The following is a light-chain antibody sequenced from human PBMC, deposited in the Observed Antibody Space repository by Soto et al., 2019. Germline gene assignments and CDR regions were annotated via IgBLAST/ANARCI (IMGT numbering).Light chain of an antibody. CDR2: KTS. CDR1: QSFSTW. V-gene: IGKV1-5*03. Sequence: GDSVTITCRASQSFSTWLAWYQQKPGKAPNLLIFKTSNLQSGVPSRFSGSGSGSELTLTISGLQPDDFATYYCLQYNSYPVTFGQGTKLEI. CDR3: LQYNSYPVT. J-gene: IGKJ2*01.